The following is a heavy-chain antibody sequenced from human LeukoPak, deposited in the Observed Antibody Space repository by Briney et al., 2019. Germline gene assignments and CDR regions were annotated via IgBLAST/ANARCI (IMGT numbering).Heavy chain of an antibody. CDR2: ISYDGSNK. D-gene: IGHD2-8*01. CDR1: GFTFSSYA. V-gene: IGHV3-30*01. CDR3: ARDFPNGDIVLMVYALDY. Sequence: GGSLRLSCAASGFTFSSYAMHWVRQAPGKGLECVAVISYDGSNKYYADSVKGRFTISRDNSKNTLYLQMNSLRAEDTAVYYCARDFPNGDIVLMVYALDYWGQGTLVTVSS. J-gene: IGHJ4*02.